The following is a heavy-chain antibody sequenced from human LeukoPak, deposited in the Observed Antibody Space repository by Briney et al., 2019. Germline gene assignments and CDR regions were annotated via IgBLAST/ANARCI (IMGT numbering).Heavy chain of an antibody. CDR3: ARPAYSSSWYTRGYFQH. CDR2: IKQDGSEK. V-gene: IGHV3-7*01. Sequence: PGGSLRLSCAASGFTFSGYWMNWVRQAPGKGLEWVANIKQDGSEKYYVDSVKGRFTISRDNAKNSLYLQMNSLRAEDTAVYYCARPAYSSSWYTRGYFQHWGQGTLVTVSS. CDR1: GFTFSGYW. D-gene: IGHD6-13*01. J-gene: IGHJ1*01.